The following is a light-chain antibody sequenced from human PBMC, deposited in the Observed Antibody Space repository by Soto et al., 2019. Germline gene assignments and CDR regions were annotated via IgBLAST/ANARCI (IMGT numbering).Light chain of an antibody. CDR2: GAS. V-gene: IGKV3-15*01. J-gene: IGKJ1*01. CDR1: QSVSSN. Sequence: EIVMTQSPATLSVSPGERATLSCRASQSVSSNLAWYQQTPGQAPRLLIYGASTRATGIPARFSGSGSGTECTLTISSVQSEDFTVYYCQQYNNWPFPSWTFGQGTKVEIK. CDR3: QQYNNWPFPSWT.